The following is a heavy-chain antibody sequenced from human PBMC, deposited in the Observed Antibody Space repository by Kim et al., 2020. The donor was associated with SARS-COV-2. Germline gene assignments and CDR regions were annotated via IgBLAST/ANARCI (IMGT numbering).Heavy chain of an antibody. V-gene: IGHV3-48*02. J-gene: IGHJ4*02. D-gene: IGHD2-2*01. Sequence: ADSVKGRFTISRDNAKNSLYLQMNSRRDEDTAVYYCASYCSSTSCYYFDYWGQGTLVTVSS. CDR3: ASYCSSTSCYYFDY.